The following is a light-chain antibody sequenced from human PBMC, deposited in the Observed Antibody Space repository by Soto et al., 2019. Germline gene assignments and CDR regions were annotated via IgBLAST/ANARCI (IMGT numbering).Light chain of an antibody. J-gene: IGLJ1*01. V-gene: IGLV2-14*01. CDR1: SY. CDR3: SSYAHSSIYV. CDR2: EVG. Sequence: QSVLTQPASVSGSPGQSITISCTGTSYVSWYQQHPGKAPKLMIYEVGNRPSGVSIRFSGSKSGNTASLTISGLQADDEADYYCSSYAHSSIYVFGTGTKGTVL.